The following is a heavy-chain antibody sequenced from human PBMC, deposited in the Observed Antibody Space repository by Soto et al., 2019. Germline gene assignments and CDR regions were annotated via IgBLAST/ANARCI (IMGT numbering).Heavy chain of an antibody. CDR1: GFSFSSYG. CDR2: ISYDGSNK. CDR3: AKAGPYGSGSYSPD. D-gene: IGHD3-10*01. V-gene: IGHV3-30*18. Sequence: PGGSLRLSCVASGFSFSSYGMHWVRQAPGKGLEWVAVISYDGSNKYYADSVKGRFTISRDNSKNTLYLQMNSLRAEDTAVYYCAKAGPYGSGSYSPDWGQGTLVTVSS. J-gene: IGHJ4*02.